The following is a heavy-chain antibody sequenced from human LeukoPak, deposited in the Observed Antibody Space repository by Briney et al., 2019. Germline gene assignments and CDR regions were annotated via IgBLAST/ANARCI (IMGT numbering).Heavy chain of an antibody. V-gene: IGHV4-59*08. CDR3: ARYGSGTYPRFDY. CDR2: IYNSGST. Sequence: SETLSLTCTVPGGSISGYYWSWLRQSPGKGLEWIAYIYNSGSTNYNPSLQSRVTISVDTSKNQFSLNLSSVTAADTAVYYCARYGSGTYPRFDYWGQGTLVTVSS. D-gene: IGHD3-10*01. CDR1: GGSISGYY. J-gene: IGHJ4*02.